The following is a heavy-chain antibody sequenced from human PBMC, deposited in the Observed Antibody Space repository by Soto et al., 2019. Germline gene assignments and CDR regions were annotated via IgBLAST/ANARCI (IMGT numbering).Heavy chain of an antibody. CDR2: ISADNGNT. V-gene: IGHV1-18*01. CDR1: GFTFTTYG. Sequence: ASVKVSCKASGFTFTTYGISWVRQAPGQGLEWMGWISADNGNTYYAQKFQGRVTVTTDTSTSTAYMELSSLRSEDTAVYYCAGDSIAVAGYRATDYWGQGTLVTVSS. J-gene: IGHJ4*02. CDR3: AGDSIAVAGYRATDY. D-gene: IGHD6-19*01.